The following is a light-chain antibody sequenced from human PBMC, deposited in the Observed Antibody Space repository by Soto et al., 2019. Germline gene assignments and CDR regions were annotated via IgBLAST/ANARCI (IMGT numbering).Light chain of an antibody. CDR2: LGS. Sequence: DIVMTQSPLSLPVTPGEPASISWRSSQSLLNSNGNISLGWYLQKPGQSPQILIHLGSNRASGVADRGSGSGSGTEFTLNISIVEAEDVGVYFCMQARQTPNTFCHGTRLEIK. J-gene: IGKJ5*01. CDR1: QSLLNSNGNIS. CDR3: MQARQTPNT. V-gene: IGKV2-28*01.